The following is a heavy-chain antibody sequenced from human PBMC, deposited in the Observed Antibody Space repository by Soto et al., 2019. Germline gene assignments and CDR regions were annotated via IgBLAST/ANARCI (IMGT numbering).Heavy chain of an antibody. CDR3: ARRGPGTYFDY. D-gene: IGHD6-13*01. Sequence: EVQLLDSGGGLVQPGGSLRLSCAASEFTFSSYAMNWVRQAPGKGLEWVSVISGSGDSTYYADSVKGRFTISRDNSKNPLYLQMNSLRAEDTAVYYCARRGPGTYFDYWGQGTLVTVSS. CDR2: ISGSGDST. CDR1: EFTFSSYA. V-gene: IGHV3-23*01. J-gene: IGHJ4*02.